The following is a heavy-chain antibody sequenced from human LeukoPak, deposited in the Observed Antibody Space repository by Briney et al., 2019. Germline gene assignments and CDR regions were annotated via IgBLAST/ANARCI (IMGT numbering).Heavy chain of an antibody. CDR2: ISSSSSYT. CDR3: AREKDYDILTGIDY. Sequence: GGSLRLSCVGSGFTLSGYYMSWIRQAPGKGLEWVSYISSSSSYTNYADSVKGRFTISRDNAKNSLYLQKNSLRAEDTAVYYCAREKDYDILTGIDYWGQGTLVTVPS. J-gene: IGHJ4*02. V-gene: IGHV3-11*05. D-gene: IGHD3-9*01. CDR1: GFTLSGYY.